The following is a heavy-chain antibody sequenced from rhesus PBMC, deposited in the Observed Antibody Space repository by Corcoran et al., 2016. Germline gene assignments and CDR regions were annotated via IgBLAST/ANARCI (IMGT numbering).Heavy chain of an antibody. Sequence: EGQMVESGGDLVQPGGSLRLSCAASGFTFNIYGIHWVRQAPGRGFDWVAVISADGSNKQNADSVRDRFTISRDNSRNIVYLQMTNLKLEDPAVYYCSRFDVWGPGVLVIVSS. CDR1: GFTFNIYG. J-gene: IGHJ5-1*01. CDR3: SRFDV. V-gene: IGHV3-54*02. CDR2: ISADGSNK.